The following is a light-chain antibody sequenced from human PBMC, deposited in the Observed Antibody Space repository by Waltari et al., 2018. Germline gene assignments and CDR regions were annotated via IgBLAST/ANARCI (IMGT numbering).Light chain of an antibody. CDR3: QHYGSSLYV. CDR1: QSVSGSY. CDR2: AAS. Sequence: EVVLTQSLDTLSLSPGESITLSRRAGQSVSGSYLAWYQQKRGQPPRLLIYAASSRASGIPDRFRGSESGTDFTLTISRLVPEDSAVYYCQHYGSSLYVFGQGTKLEIK. J-gene: IGKJ2*01. V-gene: IGKV3-20*01.